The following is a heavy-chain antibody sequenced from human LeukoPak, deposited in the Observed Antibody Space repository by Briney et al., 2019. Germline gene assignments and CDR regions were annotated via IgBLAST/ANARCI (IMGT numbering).Heavy chain of an antibody. CDR2: INSDGSST. CDR3: AKGGTTVVDY. Sequence: GGSLRLSCAASGLTISNYWMHWVRQAPGKGLLWVARINSDGSSTTYADSVKGRFTISRDNAKNTLYLQMNSLRDEDTAVYYYAKGGTTVVDYWGQGTLVTVSS. J-gene: IGHJ4*02. V-gene: IGHV3-74*01. CDR1: GLTISNYW. D-gene: IGHD4-23*01.